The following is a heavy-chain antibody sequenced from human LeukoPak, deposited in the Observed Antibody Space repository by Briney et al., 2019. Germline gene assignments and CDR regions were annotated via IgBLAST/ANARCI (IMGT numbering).Heavy chain of an antibody. D-gene: IGHD1-1*01. J-gene: IGHJ4*02. V-gene: IGHV3-23*01. CDR1: EFTFSGYA. CDR2: ITENGDRS. CDR3: AREGGGPLEPFDY. Sequence: GGSLRLSCAASEFTFSGYAMSWVRQAPGKGPEWVSTITENGDRSYYTDSVKGRFTISRDNSKNTLYLQMNSLRAEDTAVYYCAREGGGPLEPFDYWGQGTLVTVSS.